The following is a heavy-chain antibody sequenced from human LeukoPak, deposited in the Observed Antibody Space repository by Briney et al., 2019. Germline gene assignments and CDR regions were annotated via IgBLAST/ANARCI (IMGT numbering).Heavy chain of an antibody. D-gene: IGHD2-2*01. CDR1: GGSISSYY. V-gene: IGHV4-59*01. CDR2: IYYSGST. CDR3: ARGLPAATYYYYYGMDV. Sequence: PSETLSLTCTVSGGSISSYYWSWIRQPPGKGLERIGYIYYSGSTNYNPSLKSRVTISVDTSKNQFSLKLSSVTAADTAVYYCARGLPAATYYYYYGMDVWGQGTTVTVSS. J-gene: IGHJ6*02.